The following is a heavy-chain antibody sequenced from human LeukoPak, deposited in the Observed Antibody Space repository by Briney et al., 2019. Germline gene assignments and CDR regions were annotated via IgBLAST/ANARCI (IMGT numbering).Heavy chain of an antibody. CDR3: ARYSGNYRFFDY. J-gene: IGHJ4*02. CDR2: IYHSGTT. V-gene: IGHV4-31*03. D-gene: IGHD1-26*01. CDR1: SGSISSYYSY. Sequence: SQTLSLTCTVSSGSISSYYSYWTWIRQHPGKGLEWIGYIYHSGTTYYNPSLKSRVTISVDTSENQFPLKLTAVTAADSAMYYCARYSGNYRFFDYWGPGTLVTVSS.